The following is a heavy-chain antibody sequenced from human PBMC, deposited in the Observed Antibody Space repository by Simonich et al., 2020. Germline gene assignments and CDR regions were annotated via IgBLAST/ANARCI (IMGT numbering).Heavy chain of an antibody. CDR3: AREGAGNDAFDI. CDR1: GFNFSSNA. Sequence: QVQLVESGGGVVQPGRCLRLSCAASGFNFSSNAMHWGRQAPGQGLEWVAVITYDGSNKYYADSVKGRFTISRDNSKNTLYLQMNSLRAEDTAVYYCAREGAGNDAFDIWGQGTMVTVSS. J-gene: IGHJ3*02. V-gene: IGHV3-30*07. CDR2: ITYDGSNK. D-gene: IGHD1-26*01.